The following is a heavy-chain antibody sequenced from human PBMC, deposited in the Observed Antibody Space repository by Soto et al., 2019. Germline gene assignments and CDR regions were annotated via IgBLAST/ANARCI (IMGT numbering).Heavy chain of an antibody. CDR3: GREGHQLAQEDYYQFNGMDV. Sequence: QFQLVQSGAEVKKPGASVKVSCKASGYNFTRFGISWVRQAPGHGLEWMGWMGAHSGHTRQAQKFQGRLTITTDASMNTAYMDLRSLTSDDTALYYCGREGHQLAQEDYYQFNGMDVWGQGTTVIVSS. J-gene: IGHJ6*02. V-gene: IGHV1-18*01. CDR1: GYNFTRFG. CDR2: MGAHSGHT. D-gene: IGHD1-1*01.